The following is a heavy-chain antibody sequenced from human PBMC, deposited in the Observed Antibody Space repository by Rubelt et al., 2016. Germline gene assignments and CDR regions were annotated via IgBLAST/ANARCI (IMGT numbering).Heavy chain of an antibody. Sequence: GGAGLLKPSETLSLTCAVYGGSFSGYYWSWIRQPPGKGLEWIGEINHSGSTNYNPSLKSRVTISVDTSKTQFSLKLSSVTAADTAVYYCARHLAAATSPFDIWGQGTMVTVSS. V-gene: IGHV4-34*01. CDR2: INHSGST. CDR3: ARHLAAATSPFDI. D-gene: IGHD6-13*01. CDR1: GGSFSGYY. J-gene: IGHJ3*02.